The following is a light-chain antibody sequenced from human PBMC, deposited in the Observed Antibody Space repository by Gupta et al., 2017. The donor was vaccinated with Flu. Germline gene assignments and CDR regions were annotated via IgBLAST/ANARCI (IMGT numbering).Light chain of an antibody. Sequence: MPPSPPSLSRSVGDSVTITCQANQSINTYLSWFQQTQGRAPKLLIYKVSTLHTGVPSRFSGGGSGTDFSLTITSLQADDSAIYYCQQGYRVPYTFGQGTRLEI. CDR1: QSINTY. J-gene: IGKJ2*01. CDR3: QQGYRVPYT. V-gene: IGKV1-39*01. CDR2: KVS.